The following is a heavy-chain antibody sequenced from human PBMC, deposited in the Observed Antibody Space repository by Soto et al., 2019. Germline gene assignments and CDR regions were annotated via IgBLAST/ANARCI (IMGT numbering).Heavy chain of an antibody. CDR1: GFTFSNAW. CDR3: TTGIALWLPVFAFDI. D-gene: IGHD5-18*01. Sequence: PGGSLRLSCAASGFTFSNAWMSWVRQAPGKGLEWVGRIKSKSDGGTTDYAAPVKGRFTISRDDSKNTLYLQMNSLKTEDTAVYYCTTGIALWLPVFAFDIWGQGTMVTVSS. V-gene: IGHV3-15*01. J-gene: IGHJ3*02. CDR2: IKSKSDGGTT.